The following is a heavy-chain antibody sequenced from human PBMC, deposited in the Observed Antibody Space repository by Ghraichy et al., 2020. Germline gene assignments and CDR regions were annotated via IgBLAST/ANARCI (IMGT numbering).Heavy chain of an antibody. CDR3: ARGTSVTTQPDY. D-gene: IGHD4-17*01. J-gene: IGHJ4*02. CDR2: ISSSSSYI. V-gene: IGHV3-11*06. Sequence: GESLKISCAASGFSFSDYYMNWIRQAPGKGLEWVSYISSSSSYINYADSVKGRFTISRDNAKNSLYLQMISLRVEDTAVYYCARGTSVTTQPDYWGQGTLVTVSS. CDR1: GFSFSDYY.